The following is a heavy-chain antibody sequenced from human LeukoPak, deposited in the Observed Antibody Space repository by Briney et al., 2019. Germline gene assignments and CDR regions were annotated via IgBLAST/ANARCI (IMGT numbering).Heavy chain of an antibody. V-gene: IGHV3-9*01. J-gene: IGHJ3*02. Sequence: ALRLSCAASGFTFDDYAIHWVRQAPGKGLEWVSGISWNSGSIGYADSVKGRFTISRDNAKNSLYLQMNSLRAEDTALYYCAKRAGIAVAGDAFDIWGQGTMVTVSS. CDR1: GFTFDDYA. CDR2: ISWNSGSI. CDR3: AKRAGIAVAGDAFDI. D-gene: IGHD6-19*01.